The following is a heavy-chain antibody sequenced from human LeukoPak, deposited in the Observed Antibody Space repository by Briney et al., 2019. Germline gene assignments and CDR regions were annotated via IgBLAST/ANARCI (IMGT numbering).Heavy chain of an antibody. Sequence: SETLSLTCTVSGYSISSGYYWGWIRQPPGKGLEWIGSTYHSGSTYYNPSLKSRVTISVDTSKNQFSLKLSSVTAADTAVYYCARVEGYDFWSGSSYFDYWGQGTLVTVSS. J-gene: IGHJ4*02. CDR1: GYSISSGYY. CDR3: ARVEGYDFWSGSSYFDY. V-gene: IGHV4-38-2*02. D-gene: IGHD3-3*01. CDR2: TYHSGST.